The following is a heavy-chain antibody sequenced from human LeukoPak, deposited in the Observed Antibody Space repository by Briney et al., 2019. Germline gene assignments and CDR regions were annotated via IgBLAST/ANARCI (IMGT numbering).Heavy chain of an antibody. CDR2: IYYSGST. V-gene: IGHV4-39*01. Sequence: SETLSLTCTVSGGSISSSSYYWGWIRQPPGKGLEWIGSIYYSGSTYYNPSLKSRVTISVDTSKNQFSLKLSSVTAADTAVYYCASYDYVWGSYHHDYWGQGTLVTVSS. J-gene: IGHJ4*02. CDR3: ASYDYVWGSYHHDY. D-gene: IGHD3-16*02. CDR1: GGSISSSSYY.